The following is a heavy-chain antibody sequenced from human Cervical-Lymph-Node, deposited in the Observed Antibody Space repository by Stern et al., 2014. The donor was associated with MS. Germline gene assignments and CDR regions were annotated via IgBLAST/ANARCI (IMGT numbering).Heavy chain of an antibody. CDR3: AKHRFPFGVFDF. CDR1: GFIFSRYW. D-gene: IGHD3-10*01. Sequence: EVQLEQSGGGLVQPGGSLRLSCTASGFIFSRYWMTWVRQAAGKVLEWEAHIKEDGSAENNVDSVKGRFTISRDNAKNSLYVQMNSLRVEDTAMYYCAKHRFPFGVFDFGGHGTLVTVSS. CDR2: IKEDGSAE. V-gene: IGHV3-7*01. J-gene: IGHJ4*01.